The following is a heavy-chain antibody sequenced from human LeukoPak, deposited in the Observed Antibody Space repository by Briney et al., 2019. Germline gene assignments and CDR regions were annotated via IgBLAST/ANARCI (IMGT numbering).Heavy chain of an antibody. CDR1: GFKFADAP. Sequence: GGSLRLSCTASGFKFADAPMHWVRQPPGKGLEWIALITLGATDSYYADSVKGRFTISRDDSRNTLYLQMNSLRSEDTALYYCAKDVSFRRGHNFDASDLWGLATMVIVSS. CDR2: ITLGATDS. CDR3: AKDVSFRRGHNFDASDL. V-gene: IGHV3-43*01. D-gene: IGHD5-24*01. J-gene: IGHJ3*01.